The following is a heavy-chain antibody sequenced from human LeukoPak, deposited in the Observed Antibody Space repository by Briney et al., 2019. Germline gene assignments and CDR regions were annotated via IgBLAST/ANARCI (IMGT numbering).Heavy chain of an antibody. V-gene: IGHV3-23*01. J-gene: IGHJ3*02. D-gene: IGHD3-22*01. CDR2: ISGSGGST. Sequence: GGSLRLSCAASGFTFSSYAMSWVRQAPGKGLEWVLAISGSGGSTYNADSVKGRFTISRDNSKNTLYLQMNSLRVEDTAVYYCAKDSYYYDSRVQGAFDIWGQGTMVTVSS. CDR1: GFTFSSYA. CDR3: AKDSYYYDSRVQGAFDI.